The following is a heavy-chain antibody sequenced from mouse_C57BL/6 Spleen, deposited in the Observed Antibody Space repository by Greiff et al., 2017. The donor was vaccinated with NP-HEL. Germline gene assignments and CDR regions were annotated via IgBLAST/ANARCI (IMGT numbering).Heavy chain of an antibody. J-gene: IGHJ4*01. CDR2: INPNNGGT. Sequence: VQLQQSGPELVKPGASVKMSCKASGYTFTDYNMHWVKQSHGKSLEWIGYINPNNGGTSYNQKFKGKVTLTVNKPSSTVYMELRSLTSEDSAVYYCARRSGGISYYAMDYWGQGTSVTVSS. V-gene: IGHV1-22*01. CDR1: GYTFTDYN. CDR3: ARRSGGISYYAMDY.